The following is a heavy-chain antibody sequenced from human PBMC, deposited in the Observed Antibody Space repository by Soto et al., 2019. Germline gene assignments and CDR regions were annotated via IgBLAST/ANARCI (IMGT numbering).Heavy chain of an antibody. CDR2: IWYDGGNK. CDR1: GFNFSSYV. V-gene: IGHV3-33*01. D-gene: IGHD6-19*01. Sequence: QVQLVESGGGVVQPGRSLRLSCAASGFNFSSYVMHWVRQAPGKGLEWVAVIWYDGGNKYYADSVKGRFTISRDNSKNTLYLQMNSLRAEDTAVYNCARDGQWLPRDGLRSSYYFDYWGQGTLVTVSS. CDR3: ARDGQWLPRDGLRSSYYFDY. J-gene: IGHJ4*02.